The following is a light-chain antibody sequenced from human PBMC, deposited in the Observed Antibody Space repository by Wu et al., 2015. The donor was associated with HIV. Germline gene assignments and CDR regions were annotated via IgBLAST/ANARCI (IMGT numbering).Light chain of an antibody. CDR2: GGS. J-gene: IGKJ2*01. CDR3: QQYYNYPRS. CDR1: QHISDS. V-gene: IGKV1-8*01. Sequence: AIRMTQYPSSLSASTGDIVTITCRASQHISDSLAWYQQKPPKAPKLLISGGSTLQSGVPSRFNGSGSGTQFTLTINCLQSEDFASYYCQQYYNYPRSFGQGTKLDIK.